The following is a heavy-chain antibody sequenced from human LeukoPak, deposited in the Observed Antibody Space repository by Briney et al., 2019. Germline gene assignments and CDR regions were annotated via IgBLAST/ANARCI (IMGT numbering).Heavy chain of an antibody. J-gene: IGHJ5*02. CDR2: IDTTGSTT. CDR3: ARRGCASASCGRLSNWLDP. D-gene: IGHD2-2*01. Sequence: GGSLRLSCAASGFAFSTYEMNWVRQAPGKGLEWVSYIDTTGSTTYYADFVKGRFTTSRDNAENSLSLQMNSLTAEDTAVYYCARRGCASASCGRLSNWLDPWGQGTLVAVSS. V-gene: IGHV3-48*03. CDR1: GFAFSTYE.